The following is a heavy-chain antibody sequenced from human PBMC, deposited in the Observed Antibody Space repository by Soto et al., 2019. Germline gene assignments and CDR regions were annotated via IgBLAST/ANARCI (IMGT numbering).Heavy chain of an antibody. D-gene: IGHD5-12*01. V-gene: IGHV4-34*01. Sequence: PSETLSLTCAVYGGSFSGYYWSWIRQPPGKGLEWFGEINQSGITNYNPSLKSRVTISVDTSKNQFSLKLSSVTAADTAIYYCARGGRGGYRPTYSWGQGTLVTVSS. CDR3: ARGGRGGYRPTYS. CDR2: INQSGIT. CDR1: GGSFSGYY. J-gene: IGHJ4*02.